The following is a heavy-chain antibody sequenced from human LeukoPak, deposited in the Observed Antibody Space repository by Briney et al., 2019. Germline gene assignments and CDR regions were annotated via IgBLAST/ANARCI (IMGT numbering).Heavy chain of an antibody. V-gene: IGHV3-11*01. CDR1: GFTFSDYY. Sequence: GGSLRLSCAASGFTFSDYYTSWIRQAPGKGLEWVSYISSSGSTIYYADSVKGRFTISRDNAKNSLYLQMNSLRAEDTAVYYCARDDYDILTGYLTDYWGQGTLVTVSS. CDR2: ISSSGSTI. CDR3: ARDDYDILTGYLTDY. J-gene: IGHJ4*02. D-gene: IGHD3-9*01.